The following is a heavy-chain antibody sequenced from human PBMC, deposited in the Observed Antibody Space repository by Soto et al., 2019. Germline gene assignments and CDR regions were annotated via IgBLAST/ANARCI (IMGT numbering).Heavy chain of an antibody. J-gene: IGHJ4*02. V-gene: IGHV3-48*03. CDR3: SRASGYALDY. CDR1: GFTFSIYE. CDR2: SSSSGSTI. D-gene: IGHD5-12*01. Sequence: EVQLVESGGGLVQPGGSLRLSCAASGFTFSIYEMNWVRQAPGKGLEWVSYSSSSGSTIFYADSVKGRFTIFRDNAKDSLYLQMNSLRDEDTAVYYCSRASGYALDYWGQGTLVTVSS.